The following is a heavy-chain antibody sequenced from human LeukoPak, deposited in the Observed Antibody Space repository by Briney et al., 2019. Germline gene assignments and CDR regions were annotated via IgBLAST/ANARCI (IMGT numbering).Heavy chain of an antibody. CDR3: ARGPDGLWFGEYYYMDV. Sequence: GASVKVSCKASGGTFSSYAISWVRQAPGQGLEWMGGIIPIFGTANYAQKFQGRVTITTDESTSTAYMELSSLRSEDTAVYYCARGPDGLWFGEYYYMDVWGKGTTVTVSS. V-gene: IGHV1-69*05. CDR2: IIPIFGTA. CDR1: GGTFSSYA. J-gene: IGHJ6*03. D-gene: IGHD3-10*01.